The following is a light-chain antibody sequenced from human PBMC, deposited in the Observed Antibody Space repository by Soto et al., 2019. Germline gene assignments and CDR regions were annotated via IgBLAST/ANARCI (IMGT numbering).Light chain of an antibody. CDR1: QNVHSN. V-gene: IGKV3-15*01. CDR2: DTS. J-gene: IGKJ4*01. Sequence: EVVMTQSLATLSVSPGDGATLSCRASQNVHSNLAWYQQKPGQAPRLLIYDTSTRATDIPFRFSGGGSGTEFTLTISSLQSEDFAVYYCQQYNNWPLTFGGGTKVEIK. CDR3: QQYNNWPLT.